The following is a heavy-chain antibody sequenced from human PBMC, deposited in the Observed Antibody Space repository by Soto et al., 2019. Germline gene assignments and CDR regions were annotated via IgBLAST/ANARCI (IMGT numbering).Heavy chain of an antibody. Sequence: GGSLRLSCAASGFTFSSYWMSWVRQAPGKGLEWVANIKQDGSEKYYVDSVKGRFTISRDNAKNSLYLQMNSLRAEDTAVYYCARLNSSGWYSIFDYWGQGTLVTVS. CDR1: GFTFSSYW. CDR3: ARLNSSGWYSIFDY. CDR2: IKQDGSEK. D-gene: IGHD6-19*01. J-gene: IGHJ4*02. V-gene: IGHV3-7*05.